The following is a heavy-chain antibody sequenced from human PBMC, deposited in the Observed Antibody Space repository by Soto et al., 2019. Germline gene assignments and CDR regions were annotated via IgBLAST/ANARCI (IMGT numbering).Heavy chain of an antibody. D-gene: IGHD5-18*01. CDR3: AKDPLEIQLWPKYYFGY. CDR2: ISGSGGST. Sequence: GGSLRLSCAASGFTFSSYAMSWVRQAPGKGLEWVSAISGSGGSTYYADSVKGRFTISRDNSKNTLYLQMNSLRAGDTAVYYCAKDPLEIQLWPKYYFGYWGQGTLVTVSS. J-gene: IGHJ4*02. CDR1: GFTFSSYA. V-gene: IGHV3-23*01.